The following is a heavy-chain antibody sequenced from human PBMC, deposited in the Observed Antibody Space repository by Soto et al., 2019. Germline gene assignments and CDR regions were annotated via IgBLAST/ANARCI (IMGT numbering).Heavy chain of an antibody. D-gene: IGHD1-26*01. CDR1: GFSFDDYT. J-gene: IGHJ4*02. CDR3: AKDNGLVGGKDY. CDR2: ISWDGYNT. V-gene: IGHV3-43*01. Sequence: EVQLVESGGVVVQPGGSLRLSCAASGFSFDDYTMHWVRQAPGKGLEWVSLISWDGYNTYYADSVKGRFTISRDKSTNSLYLQMNSLRTADTAVYYCAKDNGLVGGKDYWGQGTLVTVSS.